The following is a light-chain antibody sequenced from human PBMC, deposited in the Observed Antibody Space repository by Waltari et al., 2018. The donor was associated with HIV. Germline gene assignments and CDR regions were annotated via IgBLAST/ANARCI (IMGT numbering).Light chain of an antibody. V-gene: IGLV1-40*01. CDR1: SPNIGAGYD. J-gene: IGLJ1*01. CDR3: QSYDSNLSGATV. CDR2: GNS. Sequence: QSVLTQPPSVSGAPGQRVTISCTGSSPNIGAGYDVQWYQQLPGTAPKVLIYGNSNRPSGVPDRFSGSKSGTSASLAITGLQAEDEADYYCQSYDSNLSGATVFGTGTKVTVL.